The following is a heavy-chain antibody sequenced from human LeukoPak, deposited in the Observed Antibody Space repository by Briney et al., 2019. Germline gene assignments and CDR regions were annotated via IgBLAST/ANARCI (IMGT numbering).Heavy chain of an antibody. J-gene: IGHJ4*02. D-gene: IGHD3-10*01. CDR1: GGSITSSNYY. V-gene: IGHV4-39*07. Sequence: SETLSLTCTVSGGSITSSNYYWAWIRQPPGKGLEWIGSLYDAANTYYNPSLKSRVAISVDTAKKQVSLRLTSLTAADTAVYYCARDVTVRGSPYRRYFDFWGQGSLVAASS. CDR3: ARDVTVRGSPYRRYFDF. CDR2: LYDAANT.